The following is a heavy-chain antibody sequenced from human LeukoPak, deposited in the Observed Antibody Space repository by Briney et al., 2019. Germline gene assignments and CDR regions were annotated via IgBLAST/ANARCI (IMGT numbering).Heavy chain of an antibody. CDR1: GFTVSDYY. CDR2: IDRSGSYT. J-gene: IGHJ4*02. Sequence: GGSLRLSCAASGFTVSDYYMNWIRQAPGKGLEWLSYIDRSGSYTNYADSVKGRFTISRDNAKNSLFLQMNSLRAEDTAVYYCARDLTVGPSFIDYWGQGTLVTVSS. V-gene: IGHV3-11*06. D-gene: IGHD1-26*01. CDR3: ARDLTVGPSFIDY.